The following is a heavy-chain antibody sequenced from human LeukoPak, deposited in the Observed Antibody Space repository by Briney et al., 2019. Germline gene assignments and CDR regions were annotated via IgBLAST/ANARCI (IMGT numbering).Heavy chain of an antibody. D-gene: IGHD5-24*01. CDR2: ISGNI. CDR1: GFTFSSYS. CDR3: ARDGYTSDAYI. Sequence: PGRSLRLSCAASGFTFSSYSMNWVRQAPGKGLEWVSSISGNIYYADSVKGRFTISRDNAKNSLYLQMNSLRAEDTAVYYCARDGYTSDAYIWGQGTMVTVSS. V-gene: IGHV3-21*01. J-gene: IGHJ3*02.